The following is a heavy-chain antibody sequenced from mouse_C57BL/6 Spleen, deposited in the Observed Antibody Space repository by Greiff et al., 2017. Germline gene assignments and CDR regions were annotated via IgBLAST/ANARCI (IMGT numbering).Heavy chain of an antibody. CDR2: IYPRSGNT. Sequence: QVQLKESGAELARPGASVKLSCKASGYTFTSYGISWVKQRTGQGLELIGEIYPRSGNTYYNEKFKGKATLTADKSSSTAYMELRSLTSEDSAVYFCARRSTDYFDYWGQGTTLTVSS. J-gene: IGHJ2*01. V-gene: IGHV1-81*01. CDR3: ARRSTDYFDY. CDR1: GYTFTSYG.